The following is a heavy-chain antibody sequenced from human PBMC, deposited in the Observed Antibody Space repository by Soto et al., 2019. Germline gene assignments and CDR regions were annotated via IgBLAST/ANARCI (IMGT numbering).Heavy chain of an antibody. CDR1: GYTFTSYY. J-gene: IGHJ3*02. CDR2: INPSGGST. Sequence: GASVKVSCKASGYTFTSYYIHWVRQAPGQGLEWMGIINPSGGSTSYAQKFQGRVTMTRDTSTSTVYMELSSLRSEDTAVYYCARGGYKYDRSAYGAFSIWGQGTMVTVSS. V-gene: IGHV1-46*01. CDR3: ARGGYKYDRSAYGAFSI. D-gene: IGHD3-22*01.